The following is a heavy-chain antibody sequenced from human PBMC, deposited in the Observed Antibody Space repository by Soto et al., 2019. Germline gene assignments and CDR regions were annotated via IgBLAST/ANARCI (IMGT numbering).Heavy chain of an antibody. J-gene: IGHJ6*02. Sequence: QVQLVQSGAEVKKPGASVKVSCKASGYTFTSYGISWVRQAPGQGLEWMGWISAYNGNTNYAQKLQGRVTMTTDTSTDTVDTELGRQRPEDTAVYCCGRDVVDTAPGYFYGMDVWGQGATVTVSS. CDR1: GYTFTSYG. CDR2: ISAYNGNT. CDR3: GRDVVDTAPGYFYGMDV. D-gene: IGHD5-18*01. V-gene: IGHV1-18*01.